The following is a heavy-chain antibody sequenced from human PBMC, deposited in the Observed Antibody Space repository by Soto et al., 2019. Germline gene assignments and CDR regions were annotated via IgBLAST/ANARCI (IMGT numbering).Heavy chain of an antibody. D-gene: IGHD3-22*01. Sequence: SVKVSCKASGGTFSSYTISWVRQAPGQGLEWMGRIIPILGTANYAQKFQGRVTITADKSTSTAYMELSSLRSEDTAVYYCATEDPYYYDSSGPDYWGQGTLVTVS. J-gene: IGHJ4*02. CDR1: GGTFSSYT. CDR3: ATEDPYYYDSSGPDY. V-gene: IGHV1-69*08. CDR2: IIPILGTA.